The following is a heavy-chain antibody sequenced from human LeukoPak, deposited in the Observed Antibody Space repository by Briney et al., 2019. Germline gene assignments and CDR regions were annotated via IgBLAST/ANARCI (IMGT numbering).Heavy chain of an antibody. J-gene: IGHJ4*02. V-gene: IGHV3-23*01. CDR2: ISGSGGST. D-gene: IGHD3-22*01. CDR1: GFTFSSYA. CDR3: ARELFDSSGYYTFDY. Sequence: GGSLRLSCAASGFTFSSYAMSWVRQAPGKGLEWASAISGSGGSTYYADSVKGRFTISRDNSKNTLYLQMNSLRAEDTAVYYCARELFDSSGYYTFDYWGQGTLVTVSS.